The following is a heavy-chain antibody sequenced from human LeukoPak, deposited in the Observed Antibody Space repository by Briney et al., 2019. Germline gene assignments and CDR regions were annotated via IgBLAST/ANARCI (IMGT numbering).Heavy chain of an antibody. Sequence: ASVKGSCKASGYTFTSYYMHWVRQAPGQGLDWMGILSPSGGSTSYAQKFQGRVTMTRDTSTSTAYMELSSLRSDDTAVYYCAREQLVGTYYFDYWGQGTLVTVSS. CDR2: LSPSGGST. J-gene: IGHJ4*02. V-gene: IGHV1-46*01. D-gene: IGHD6-6*01. CDR1: GYTFTSYY. CDR3: AREQLVGTYYFDY.